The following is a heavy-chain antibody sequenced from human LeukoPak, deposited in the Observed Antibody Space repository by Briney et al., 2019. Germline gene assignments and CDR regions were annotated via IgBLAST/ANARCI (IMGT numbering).Heavy chain of an antibody. CDR2: MNPNSGNT. J-gene: IGHJ6*02. CDR3: ARGLDGSKVINYYYGMDV. CDR1: GYAFTSYD. V-gene: IGHV1-8*01. D-gene: IGHD3-22*01. Sequence: EASVKVSCKASGYAFTSYDINWVRQATGQGLEWMGWMNPNSGNTGYAQKFQGRVTMTRNTSISTAYMELSSLRSEDTAVYYCARGLDGSKVINYYYGMDVWGQGTTVTVSS.